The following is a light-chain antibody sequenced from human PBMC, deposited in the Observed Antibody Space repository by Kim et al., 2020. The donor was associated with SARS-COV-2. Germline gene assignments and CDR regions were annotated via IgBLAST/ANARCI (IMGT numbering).Light chain of an antibody. CDR2: AAS. CDR3: QQYTNWPPEYT. CDR1: QSVRSN. J-gene: IGKJ2*01. Sequence: EIVMTQSPATLSVSPGERATLSCTASQSVRSNLAWYQQKPSQAPRLIIYAASTRATGIPARFSGSGSGTEFTLTISSLQSEDFAVYYCQQYTNWPPEYTFGQGTKLEI. V-gene: IGKV3-15*01.